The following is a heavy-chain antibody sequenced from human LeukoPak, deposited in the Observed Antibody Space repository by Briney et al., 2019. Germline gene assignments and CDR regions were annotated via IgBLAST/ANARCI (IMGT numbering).Heavy chain of an antibody. Sequence: GRSLRLSCAGFGFTFSGYSMHWVRQASGKGLEWVAVTSFDESNKYYADSVKGRFTISRDNSMNTVYLQMYSLRDGDTAVYYCARAKRFSSGWLYCFDYWGQGTLVTVSS. V-gene: IGHV3-30*04. CDR3: ARAKRFSSGWLYCFDY. CDR1: GFTFSGYS. CDR2: TSFDESNK. J-gene: IGHJ4*02. D-gene: IGHD6-19*01.